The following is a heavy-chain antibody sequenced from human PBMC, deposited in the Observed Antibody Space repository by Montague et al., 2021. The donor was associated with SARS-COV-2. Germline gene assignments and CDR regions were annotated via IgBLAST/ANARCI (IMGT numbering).Heavy chain of an antibody. D-gene: IGHD1-26*01. CDR2: INRSGST. V-gene: IGHV4-34*01. J-gene: IGHJ4*02. CDR1: GGSISSYY. Sequence: SETLSLTCTVSGGSISSYYWSWIRQPPGKGLEWIGEINRSGSTKYNPSLKSRVTISVDKSWNQFSLRLTSVTAADTAIYYCARKGSGRSDLAYWGQGTLVTVSS. CDR3: ARKGSGRSDLAY.